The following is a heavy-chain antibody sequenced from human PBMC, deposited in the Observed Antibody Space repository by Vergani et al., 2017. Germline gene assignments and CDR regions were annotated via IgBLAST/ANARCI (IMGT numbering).Heavy chain of an antibody. Sequence: QVQLQESGPGLVKPSETLSLTCTVSGGSISSYYWSWIRQPPGKGLEWIGYIYYSGSTNYNPSLKSRVTISVDTSKNQLSLKLSSVTAADTAVYYCARDSGYSSSWGNWFDPWGQGTLVTVSS. CDR2: IYYSGST. CDR1: GGSISSYY. D-gene: IGHD6-13*01. CDR3: ARDSGYSSSWGNWFDP. J-gene: IGHJ5*02. V-gene: IGHV4-59*01.